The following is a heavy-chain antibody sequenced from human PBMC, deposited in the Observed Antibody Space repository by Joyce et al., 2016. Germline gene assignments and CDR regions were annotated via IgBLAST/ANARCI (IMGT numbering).Heavy chain of an antibody. D-gene: IGHD7-27*01. CDR2: IDQDGSEI. V-gene: IGHV3-7*03. Sequence: EVHLVESGGGLVQPGGSLRLSCAASGFTFSSSWMTWARQVPGKGLEWVANIDQDGSEIYYVDSVKGRFTISRDNAKNSLFLQMHSLRAEDTAVYHCARDWALNYWGQGTLVTVSS. CDR3: ARDWALNY. J-gene: IGHJ4*02. CDR1: GFTFSSSW.